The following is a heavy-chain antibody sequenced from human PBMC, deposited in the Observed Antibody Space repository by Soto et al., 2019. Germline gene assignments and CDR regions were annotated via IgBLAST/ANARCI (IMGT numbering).Heavy chain of an antibody. CDR1: GFTFNTFA. J-gene: IGHJ4*02. Sequence: PGGSLRLSCSASGFTFNTFAMHWVRQTPGKGLEFVSAISSNGGNTYYADSVKGRFAISRDNSKNTLYLQMYSLRPEDTALYYCVTEGYMRSDWYGKFDCWGQGTPVTVYS. CDR3: VTEGYMRSDWYGKFDC. D-gene: IGHD6-19*01. CDR2: ISSNGGNT. V-gene: IGHV3-64D*06.